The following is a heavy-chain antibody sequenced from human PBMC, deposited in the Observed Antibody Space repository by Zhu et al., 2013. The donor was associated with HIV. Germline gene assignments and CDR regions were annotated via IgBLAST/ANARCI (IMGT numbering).Heavy chain of an antibody. D-gene: IGHD7-27*01. CDR2: MFYSGST. J-gene: IGHJ2*01. CDR1: GGSISSSY. CDR3: ARVLNWGSPDWYFNL. Sequence: QVQLLESGPGLVKPSETLSLTCAVSGGSISSSYWTWIRQPPGKGLEWIAYMFYSGSTNYNPSLKSRVTVSGDTSKNHLSLKLSSVTAADTAVYYCARVLNWGSPDWYFNLWGRGTLVTVSS. V-gene: IGHV4-59*01.